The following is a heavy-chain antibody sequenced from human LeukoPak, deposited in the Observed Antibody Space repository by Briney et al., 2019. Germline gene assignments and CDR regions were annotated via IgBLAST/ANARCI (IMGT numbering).Heavy chain of an antibody. D-gene: IGHD1-26*01. CDR3: ARDQVGAPNKALYI. J-gene: IGHJ3*02. Sequence: PSETLSLTCTVSGGSISSYYWSWLRQPAGKGLEWVGRIYTSGSTNYNPSLKSRVTMSVDTSKNQFSLKLSSVTAADTAVYYCARDQVGAPNKALYIWGQGTMVTVSS. CDR1: GGSISSYY. V-gene: IGHV4-4*07. CDR2: IYTSGST.